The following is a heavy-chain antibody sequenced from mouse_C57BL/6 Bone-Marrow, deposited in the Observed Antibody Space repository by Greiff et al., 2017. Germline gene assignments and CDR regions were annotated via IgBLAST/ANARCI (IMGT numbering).Heavy chain of an antibody. Sequence: VQLQQSGAELVMPGASVKLSCKASGYTFTSYWMHWVKQRPGQGLEWIGEFDPSDSYTNYNQKFKGKSTLTVDKSSSTAYMQLSSLTSEDSAVYYCARGDWDWFAYWGQGTLVTVSA. CDR1: GYTFTSYW. D-gene: IGHD4-1*01. CDR3: ARGDWDWFAY. CDR2: FDPSDSYT. J-gene: IGHJ3*01. V-gene: IGHV1-69*01.